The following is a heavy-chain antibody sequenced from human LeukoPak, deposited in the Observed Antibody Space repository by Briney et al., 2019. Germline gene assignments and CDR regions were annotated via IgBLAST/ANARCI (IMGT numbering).Heavy chain of an antibody. CDR1: GGTFSSYA. Sequence: SVKVSCKASGGTFSSYAISWVRQAPGRGVEWMGRIIPMFGIANYAQKFQGRVTITADKATRTAYMELSSLRSEDTAVYYCARDEMRCSSTSCYTGYYYGMDVWGQGCTVS. CDR2: IIPMFGIA. V-gene: IGHV1-69*04. D-gene: IGHD2-2*02. J-gene: IGHJ6*02. CDR3: ARDEMRCSSTSCYTGYYYGMDV.